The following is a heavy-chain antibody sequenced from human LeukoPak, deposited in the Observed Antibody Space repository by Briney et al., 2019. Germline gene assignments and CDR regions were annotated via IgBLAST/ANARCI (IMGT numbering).Heavy chain of an antibody. V-gene: IGHV3-30-3*01. CDR1: GFTFSSYA. Sequence: GRSLRLSCAASGFTFSSYAMHWVRQAPGKGLEWVAVISYDGSNKYYADSVKGRFTISRDNSKNTLYLQMNSLRAEDTAVYYCARVGYDFWSGYPIDAFDIWGQGTMVTVSS. D-gene: IGHD3-3*01. J-gene: IGHJ3*02. CDR2: ISYDGSNK. CDR3: ARVGYDFWSGYPIDAFDI.